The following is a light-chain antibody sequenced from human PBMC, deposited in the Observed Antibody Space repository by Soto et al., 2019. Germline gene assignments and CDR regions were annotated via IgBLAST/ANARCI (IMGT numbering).Light chain of an antibody. CDR2: GAS. Sequence: EIVMTHSPATLSVSPCGRATLSFSASQSVSSNLAWYQQKPGQAPRLLIYGASTRATGFPARFSGSGSGTEFTLTISSLQSEDFAVYYCQQRGSWPPSITFGQGTRLEI. J-gene: IGKJ5*01. V-gene: IGKV3-15*01. CDR3: QQRGSWPPSIT. CDR1: QSVSSN.